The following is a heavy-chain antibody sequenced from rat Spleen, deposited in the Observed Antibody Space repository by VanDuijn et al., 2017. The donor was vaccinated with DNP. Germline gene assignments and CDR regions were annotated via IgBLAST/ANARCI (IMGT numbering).Heavy chain of an antibody. Sequence: EVQLQESGPGLVKPSQSLSLTCSVTGYSITSNYWGWIRKFPGNKMEWMGYISYSGSTSYNPSLKSRISITRDTSKNQFFLQFNSETPEDTATYYCLRAIQQSPVWYFDFCGPGTMVTVSS. CDR3: LRAIQQSPVWYFDF. D-gene: IGHD1-1*01. CDR1: GYSITSNY. V-gene: IGHV3-1*01. CDR2: ISYSGST. J-gene: IGHJ1*01.